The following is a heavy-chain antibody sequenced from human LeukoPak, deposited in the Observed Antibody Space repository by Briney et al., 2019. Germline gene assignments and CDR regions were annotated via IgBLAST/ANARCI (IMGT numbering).Heavy chain of an antibody. J-gene: IGHJ4*02. CDR2: IYSGGNT. D-gene: IGHD4-17*01. CDR1: GFTVSSNF. CDR3: ARARIYGDLDY. V-gene: IGHV3-53*01. Sequence: GGSLSLSCAASGFTVSSNFMNWVRQAPGKGLEWVSVIYSGGNTYYADSVKGRFTISRDNSKNTLYLQMNSLRAEDTAVYYCARARIYGDLDYWGQGTLVTVSS.